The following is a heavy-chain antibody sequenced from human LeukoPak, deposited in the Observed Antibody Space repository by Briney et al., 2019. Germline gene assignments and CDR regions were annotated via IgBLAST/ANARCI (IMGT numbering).Heavy chain of an antibody. CDR2: SYHSGST. Sequence: SETLSLTXAVSDYSISSGYYWGWIRQPPGKGLEWIGSSYHSGSTYYSPSLKSRVTISVDTSKNQFSLKLTSVTAADTAVYYCARSRGFWSGSDYWGQGTLVTVSS. J-gene: IGHJ4*02. CDR3: ARSRGFWSGSDY. V-gene: IGHV4-38-2*01. CDR1: DYSISSGYY. D-gene: IGHD3-3*01.